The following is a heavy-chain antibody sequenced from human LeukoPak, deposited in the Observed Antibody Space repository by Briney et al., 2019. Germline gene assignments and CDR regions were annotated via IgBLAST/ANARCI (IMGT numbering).Heavy chain of an antibody. Sequence: ASVKVSCKASGYSFTSYGISWVRQPPGPGLGWVGWISVYNGRTNYAQKLQGRVIMTTDTSTSTAYVELRSLRSDDTAVYYCARDLTYYDSSEGYWGQRPLVTVSS. CDR1: GYSFTSYG. V-gene: IGHV1-18*01. J-gene: IGHJ4*02. CDR2: ISVYNGRT. D-gene: IGHD3-22*01. CDR3: ARDLTYYDSSEGY.